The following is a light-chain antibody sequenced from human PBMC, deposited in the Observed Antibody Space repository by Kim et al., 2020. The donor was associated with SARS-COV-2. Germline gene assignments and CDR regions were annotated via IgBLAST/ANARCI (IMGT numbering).Light chain of an antibody. Sequence: AAVGDSVTITRRASQTITRWLVWYRQELGKAPELLIYGASTVRSGVPSRFSGSGSGTEFTLTINGLQPDDFATYYCQQYNLYPLTFGGGTKVDIK. J-gene: IGKJ4*01. CDR1: QTITRW. V-gene: IGKV1-5*01. CDR3: QQYNLYPLT. CDR2: GAS.